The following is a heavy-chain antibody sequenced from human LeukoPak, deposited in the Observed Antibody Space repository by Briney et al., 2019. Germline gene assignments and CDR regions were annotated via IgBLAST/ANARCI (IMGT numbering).Heavy chain of an antibody. CDR2: IYYSGST. CDR1: GGSFSGYY. D-gene: IGHD2-2*02. J-gene: IGHJ4*02. CDR3: ARGYCSSTSCYTGY. Sequence: PSETLSLTCAVYGGSFSGYYWSWIRQPPGKGLEWIGSIYYSGSTYYNPSLRSRVTISVDTSKNQFSLKLSSVTAADTAVYYCARGYCSSTSCYTGYWGQGTLVTVSS. V-gene: IGHV4-34*01.